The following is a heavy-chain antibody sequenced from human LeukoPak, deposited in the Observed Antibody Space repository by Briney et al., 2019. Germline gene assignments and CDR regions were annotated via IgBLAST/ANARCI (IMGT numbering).Heavy chain of an antibody. CDR3: TTGVIWFGELSPDYYYYYGMDV. Sequence: PGGSLRLSCAASGFTFSNAWMSWVRQAPGKGLEWVGRIKSKTDGGTTDYAAPVKGRFTISRDDSKNTLYLQMNSLKTEDTAVYYCTTGVIWFGELSPDYYYYYGMDVWGQGTTVTVSS. V-gene: IGHV3-15*01. CDR1: GFTFSNAW. J-gene: IGHJ6*02. D-gene: IGHD3-10*01. CDR2: IKSKTDGGTT.